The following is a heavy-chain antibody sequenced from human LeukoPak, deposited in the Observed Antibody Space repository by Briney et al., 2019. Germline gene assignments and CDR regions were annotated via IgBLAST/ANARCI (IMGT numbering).Heavy chain of an antibody. D-gene: IGHD4-17*01. J-gene: IGHJ2*01. CDR3: ARDYNSVTHWFFDL. CDR1: GGSISSGSYY. CDR2: IYTSGST. Sequence: PSQTLSLTCTVSGGSISSGSYYWSWIRQPAGKGLEWIGRIYTSGSTNYNPSLKSRVTISVDTSKNQFSLKLASVTAADTAVYYCARDYNSVTHWFFDLWGRGTLVTVSP. V-gene: IGHV4-61*02.